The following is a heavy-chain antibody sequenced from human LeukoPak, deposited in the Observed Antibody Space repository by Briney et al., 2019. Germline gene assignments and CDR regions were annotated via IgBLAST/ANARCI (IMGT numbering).Heavy chain of an antibody. CDR2: ISGSGGST. D-gene: IGHD3-10*01. J-gene: IGHJ3*01. CDR1: GFTFSSYA. CDR3: AKDREYYYGSGSYCPD. V-gene: IGHV3-23*01. Sequence: GGSLRLSCAASGFTFSSYAMSWVRQAPGKGLEWVSAISGSGGSTYYADSVKGRFTISRDNPKNTLYLQMNSLRAEDTAVYYCAKDREYYYGSGSYCPDWGQGTMVTVSS.